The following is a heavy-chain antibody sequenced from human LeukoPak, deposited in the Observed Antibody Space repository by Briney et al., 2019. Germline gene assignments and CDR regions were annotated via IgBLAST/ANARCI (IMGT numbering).Heavy chain of an antibody. CDR2: INQHGSDK. J-gene: IGHJ6*02. CDR3: ARDRLAMDA. V-gene: IGHV3-7*05. D-gene: IGHD6-6*01. CDR1: GXSFSSYW. Sequence: GGSLRLSCAASGXSFSSYWMSWVRQAPGKGLEWVANINQHGSDKYYVDSVKGRFTISRDNAKNSLYLQMNSLRAEDMAVYYCARDRLAMDAWGQGTTVTVSS.